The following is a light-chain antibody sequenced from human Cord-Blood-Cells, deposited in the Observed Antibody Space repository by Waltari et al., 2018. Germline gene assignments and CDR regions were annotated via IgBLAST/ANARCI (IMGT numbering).Light chain of an antibody. Sequence: QSALTQPASVSGSPGQSITISCTGTSSDVGSYNLVSWYQQHPGKAPKLMIYEGSKRPSGIHNRFSGSKSGNTASLTISWLQAEGEADYYCCSYAGSSTWLFGGGTKLTVL. CDR2: EGS. J-gene: IGLJ3*02. V-gene: IGLV2-23*01. CDR1: SSDVGSYNL. CDR3: CSYAGSSTWL.